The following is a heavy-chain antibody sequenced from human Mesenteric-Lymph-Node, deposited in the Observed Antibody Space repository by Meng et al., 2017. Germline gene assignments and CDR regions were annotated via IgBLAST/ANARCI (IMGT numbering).Heavy chain of an antibody. J-gene: IGHJ4*02. Sequence: GESLKISCEASGFSFASYSVNWVRQAPGKGLEWVSSISSSSAYIYYADSVKGRFTISRDNAKNSLLLQMNSLRAEDTAVYYCARDVRANSAYSHWGQGTLVTVSS. V-gene: IGHV3-21*01. CDR3: ARDVRANSAYSH. CDR2: ISSSSAYI. CDR1: GFSFASYS. D-gene: IGHD3-16*01.